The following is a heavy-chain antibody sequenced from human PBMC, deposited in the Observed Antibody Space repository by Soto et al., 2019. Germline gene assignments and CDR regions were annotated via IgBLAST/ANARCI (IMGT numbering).Heavy chain of an antibody. D-gene: IGHD6-13*01. CDR2: VWYDGRQK. Sequence: QVHLVESGGGVVQPGRSLRLSCATSGCTFTNYVMHWFRQTPCKGLEWVANVWYDGRQKLYADLAKGRFTISRDNSENTVSLQMNSLRVEDTAVYYCATEPVESIWRIGSWGIDKWGQGTLVTVSS. CDR3: ATEPVESIWRIGSWGIDK. V-gene: IGHV3-33*03. J-gene: IGHJ4*02. CDR1: GCTFTNYV.